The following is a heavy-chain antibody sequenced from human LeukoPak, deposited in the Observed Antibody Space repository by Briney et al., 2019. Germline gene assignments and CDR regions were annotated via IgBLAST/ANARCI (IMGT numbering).Heavy chain of an antibody. V-gene: IGHV1-18*01. Sequence: ASVKVSCKASGYTFISYGITWVRQAPGQGLEWMGWISPYTTKTNYAQSLKGRVTMTTDTSTSTAHMELRSLRSDDTAVYYCAREGGVGPTAPPDYYSYQMDVWGKGTTVTVSS. D-gene: IGHD1-26*01. CDR1: GYTFISYG. J-gene: IGHJ6*03. CDR2: ISPYTTKT. CDR3: AREGGVGPTAPPDYYSYQMDV.